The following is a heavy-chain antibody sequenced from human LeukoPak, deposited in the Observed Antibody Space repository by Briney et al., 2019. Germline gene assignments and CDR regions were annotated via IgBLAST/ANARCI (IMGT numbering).Heavy chain of an antibody. Sequence: PGRSLRLSCEASGFTFSNYAMHWVRRAPGKGLEWVALISYDGSTKHYADSVKGRFTISRDNSKNTLSLQINSLRSEDTAVYYCAKDLHYYGPGCSPQYWGQGTLVTVSS. J-gene: IGHJ4*02. V-gene: IGHV3-30*18. CDR2: ISYDGSTK. D-gene: IGHD3-10*01. CDR3: AKDLHYYGPGCSPQY. CDR1: GFTFSNYA.